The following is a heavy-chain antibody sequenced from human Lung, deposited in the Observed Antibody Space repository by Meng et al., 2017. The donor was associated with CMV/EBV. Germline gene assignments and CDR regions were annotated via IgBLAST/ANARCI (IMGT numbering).Heavy chain of an antibody. CDR2: IKADGSER. CDR1: RFSFGGLW. Sequence: GGSLRLSCTSSRFSFGGLWMNWVRQAPGKGLEWVANIKADGSERYNVDSVKGRFTISRDNAKNSLYLQMNNLRVEDTAVYFCARGHYDGAWGHGTLVTVSS. D-gene: IGHD3-16*01. CDR3: ARGHYDGA. V-gene: IGHV3-7*04. J-gene: IGHJ4*03.